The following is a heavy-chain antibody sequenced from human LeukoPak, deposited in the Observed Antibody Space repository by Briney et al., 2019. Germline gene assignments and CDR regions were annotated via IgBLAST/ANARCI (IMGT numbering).Heavy chain of an antibody. V-gene: IGHV3-23*01. CDR3: AKDMKVTSRYSGLFDY. CDR1: GFTFNTFA. CDR2: IGGSGGSN. J-gene: IGHJ4*02. Sequence: GGSLTLSCAPSGFTFNTFAMNCGRQAPEGGLEWVSTIGGSGGSNFCADSVKGRFPMCRDNPKNTLYMQKNDLRPEDTAVYDCAKDMKVTSRYSGLFDYWGQGTQVTVSS. D-gene: IGHD5-12*01.